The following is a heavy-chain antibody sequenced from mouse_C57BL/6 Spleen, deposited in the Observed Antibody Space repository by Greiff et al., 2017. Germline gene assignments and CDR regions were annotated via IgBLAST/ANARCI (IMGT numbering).Heavy chain of an antibody. CDR2: IDPSDSYT. CDR3: ARSGDYGSSLPYWYFDV. CDR1: GYTFTSYW. D-gene: IGHD1-1*01. J-gene: IGHJ1*03. V-gene: IGHV1-50*01. Sequence: QVQLQQPGAELVKPGASVKLSCKASGYTFTSYWMQWVKQRPGQGLEWIGEIDPSDSYTNYNQKFKGKATLTVDTSSSTAYMQLSSLTSEDSAVYYCARSGDYGSSLPYWYFDVGGTGTTGTVSS.